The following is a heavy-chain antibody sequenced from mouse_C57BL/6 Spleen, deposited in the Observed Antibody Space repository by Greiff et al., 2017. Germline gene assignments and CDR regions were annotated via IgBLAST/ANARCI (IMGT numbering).Heavy chain of an antibody. CDR3: ARGYGSSYYYAMDY. Sequence: VQLKESGAELVKPGASVKLSCTASGFNIKDYYMHWVKQRTEQGLEWIGRIDPEDGETKYAPKFQGKATITADTSSNTAYLQLSSLTSEDTAIYYCARGYGSSYYYAMDYWGQGTSVTVSS. CDR2: IDPEDGET. CDR1: GFNIKDYY. V-gene: IGHV14-2*01. J-gene: IGHJ4*01. D-gene: IGHD1-1*01.